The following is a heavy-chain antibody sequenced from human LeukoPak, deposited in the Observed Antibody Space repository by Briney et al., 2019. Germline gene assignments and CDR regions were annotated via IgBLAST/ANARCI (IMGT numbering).Heavy chain of an antibody. D-gene: IGHD4-17*01. J-gene: IGHJ4*02. Sequence: ASVKVSCKASGYTFTSYAMHWVRQAPGQRLEWMGWSNAGNGNTKYSQEFQGRVTITRDTSISTAYMELSRLRSDDTAVYYCAREDYGDRRYSNWGQGALVTVSS. CDR1: GYTFTSYA. CDR2: SNAGNGNT. CDR3: AREDYGDRRYSN. V-gene: IGHV1-3*02.